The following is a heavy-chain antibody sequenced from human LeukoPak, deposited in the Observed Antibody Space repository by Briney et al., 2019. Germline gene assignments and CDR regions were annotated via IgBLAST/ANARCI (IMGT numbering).Heavy chain of an antibody. CDR2: ISYDGSNK. V-gene: IGHV3-30*18. CDR1: GFTFSSYG. D-gene: IGHD3-22*01. Sequence: PGGSLRLSCAASGFTFSSYGMHWVRQAPGKGLEWVAVISYDGSNKHYADSVKGRFTISRDNSKNTLYLQMSSLRAEDTAVYYCANELTYYYDSSGYSPFDYWGQGTLVTVSS. J-gene: IGHJ4*02. CDR3: ANELTYYYDSSGYSPFDY.